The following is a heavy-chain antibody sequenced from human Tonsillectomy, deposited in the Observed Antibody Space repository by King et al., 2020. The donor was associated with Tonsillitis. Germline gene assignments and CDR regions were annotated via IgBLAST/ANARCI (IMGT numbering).Heavy chain of an antibody. D-gene: IGHD5-18*01. J-gene: IGHJ6*02. CDR3: ARDLIADTTLAPNLPRYGQDV. V-gene: IGHV1-46*01. CDR1: GYTFTDYY. Sequence: QLVQSGAEVKKPGASVKVSCKASGYTFTDYYMHWVRQAPGQGLEWMGIINPSAGSTNYAQKLQGRVTMTRDTSTSTVYMELSSLRSEDTAVYYCARDLIADTTLAPNLPRYGQDVWGQGTTVTVSS. CDR2: INPSAGST.